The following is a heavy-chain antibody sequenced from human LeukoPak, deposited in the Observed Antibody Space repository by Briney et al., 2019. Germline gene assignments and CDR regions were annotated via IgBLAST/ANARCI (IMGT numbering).Heavy chain of an antibody. CDR3: AKDRESIWYPTFDY. J-gene: IGHJ4*02. D-gene: IGHD6-13*01. CDR2: ISPSGGIT. Sequence: GGTLRLSCAASGFTFSSHGMNWVRQAPGKGLEWVSGISPSGGITYYTDSVKGRFTISRDNSKNTQSLQMNSLRAEDTAVYYCAKDRESIWYPTFDYWGQGTLVTVSS. V-gene: IGHV3-23*01. CDR1: GFTFSSHG.